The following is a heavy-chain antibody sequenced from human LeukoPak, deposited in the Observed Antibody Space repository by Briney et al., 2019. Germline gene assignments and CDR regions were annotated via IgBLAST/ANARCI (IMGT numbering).Heavy chain of an antibody. CDR2: IYYSGST. D-gene: IGHD2-15*01. J-gene: IGHJ5*02. Sequence: SETLSLTCTVSGGSISSSSYYWGWIRQPPGKGLEWIGSIYYSGSTYYNPSLKSRVTISVDTSKNQFSLKLSSVTAADTAVYYCARCVVVVAATPWFDPWGQGTLVTVSS. V-gene: IGHV4-39*07. CDR3: ARCVVVVAATPWFDP. CDR1: GGSISSSSYY.